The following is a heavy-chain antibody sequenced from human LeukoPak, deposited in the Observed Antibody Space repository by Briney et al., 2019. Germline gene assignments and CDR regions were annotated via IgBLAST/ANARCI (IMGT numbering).Heavy chain of an antibody. J-gene: IGHJ3*02. CDR2: IYHSGST. Sequence: SETLSLTCAVSGYSTSSGYYWGWIRQPPGKGLEWIGSIYHSGSTYYNPSLKSRVTISVDTSKNQFSLKLSSVTAADTAVYYCASRSHTAMAVDAFDIWGQGTMVTVSS. V-gene: IGHV4-38-2*01. CDR3: ASRSHTAMAVDAFDI. D-gene: IGHD5-18*01. CDR1: GYSTSSGYY.